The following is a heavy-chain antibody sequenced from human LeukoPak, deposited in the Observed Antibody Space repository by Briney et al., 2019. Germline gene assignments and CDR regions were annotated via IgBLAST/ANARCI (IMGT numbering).Heavy chain of an antibody. V-gene: IGHV3-23*01. CDR1: GFTFSSYA. CDR3: AKALPVVDFSGY. Sequence: PGGSLRLSCAASGFTFSSYAMTWVRQAPGKGLEWVSVISDNGGSTYYADSVKGRFTISRDNSKNTLYLQMNSLRAEDTAVYYCAKALPVVDFSGYWGQGTLVTVSS. J-gene: IGHJ4*02. D-gene: IGHD2-15*01. CDR2: ISDNGGST.